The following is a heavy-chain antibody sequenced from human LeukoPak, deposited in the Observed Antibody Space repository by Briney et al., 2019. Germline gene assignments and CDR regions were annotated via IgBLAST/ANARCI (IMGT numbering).Heavy chain of an antibody. V-gene: IGHV3-23*01. CDR2: ISGSGGST. Sequence: GGSLRLSCAASGFTFSSYAMSWVREAPGKGLEGGSAISGSGGSTYYADSVKGRFTISRDNSKNTLYLQMNSLRVEDTAGYYCAKGDYYDSSALGNFDYWGQGTLVTVSS. CDR1: GFTFSSYA. D-gene: IGHD3-22*01. J-gene: IGHJ4*02. CDR3: AKGDYYDSSALGNFDY.